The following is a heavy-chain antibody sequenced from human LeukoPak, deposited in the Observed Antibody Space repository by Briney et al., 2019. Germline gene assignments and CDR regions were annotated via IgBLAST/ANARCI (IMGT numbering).Heavy chain of an antibody. D-gene: IGHD3-10*01. CDR1: GYTFTSYY. V-gene: IGHV1-46*01. J-gene: IGHJ5*02. CDR3: ARAPTYYYGSGYNGNWFDP. Sequence: ASVNVSCKASGYTFTSYYMHWVRQAPGQGLEWMGIINPSGGSTSYAQKFQGRVTMTRDTSTSTVYMELSSLRSEDTAVYYCARAPTYYYGSGYNGNWFDPWGQGTLVTVSS. CDR2: INPSGGST.